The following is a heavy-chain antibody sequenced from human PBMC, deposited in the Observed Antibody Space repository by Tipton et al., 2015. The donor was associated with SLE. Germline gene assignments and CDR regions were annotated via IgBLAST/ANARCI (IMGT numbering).Heavy chain of an antibody. D-gene: IGHD1-14*01. V-gene: IGHV1-2*02. Sequence: QSGPEVKKPGASVKVSCKASGYTFTDYYIHWVRQAPGQGLEWMAWINPNSGGTNSAQKFQGRVTVTRDTSTSTVYMELSSLRSEDTAVYYCARDITPSGRGGMDVWGQGTTVTVSS. CDR1: GYTFTDYY. J-gene: IGHJ6*02. CDR3: ARDITPSGRGGMDV. CDR2: INPNSGGT.